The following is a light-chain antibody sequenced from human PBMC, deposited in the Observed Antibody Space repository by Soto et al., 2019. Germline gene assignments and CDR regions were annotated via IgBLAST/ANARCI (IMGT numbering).Light chain of an antibody. V-gene: IGKV1-39*01. Sequence: DIPMTQSPSSLSASVGDRVTITCRASQSIGNYLNWYQQKPGKAPNLLIYATSSLQTGVPSRFSGSGSGTDFTLTISSLQPEDFATYYCQQSDSFPRTFGQGTKVEIK. J-gene: IGKJ1*01. CDR2: ATS. CDR3: QQSDSFPRT. CDR1: QSIGNY.